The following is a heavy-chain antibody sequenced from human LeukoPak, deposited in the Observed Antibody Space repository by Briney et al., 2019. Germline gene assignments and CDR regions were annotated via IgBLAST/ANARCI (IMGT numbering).Heavy chain of an antibody. D-gene: IGHD6-13*01. Sequence: PGGSLRLSCAASGFTFSSYWMSWVRQAPGKGLEWVANIKQEGSEKYYVDSVKGRFTISRDNAKNSLYLQMNSLRAEDTALYYCAKDLGSSWEGGLVKAFDIWGQGTMVTVSS. V-gene: IGHV3-7*03. J-gene: IGHJ3*02. CDR3: AKDLGSSWEGGLVKAFDI. CDR1: GFTFSSYW. CDR2: IKQEGSEK.